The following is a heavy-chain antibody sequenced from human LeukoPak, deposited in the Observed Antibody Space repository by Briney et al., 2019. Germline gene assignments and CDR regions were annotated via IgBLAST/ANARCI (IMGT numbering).Heavy chain of an antibody. J-gene: IGHJ6*03. Sequence: SVNVSCKASGYTLTSYGISWVRQAPGQGREWMGGIIPIFGTANYAQKSQGRVTNTADKSTSTAYVELRSLTSEDTAVYYCARDKGRGDDSYGSGSYYMDYYYYMDVWGKGTTVTVSS. V-gene: IGHV1-69*06. CDR3: ARDKGRGDDSYGSGSYYMDYYYYMDV. CDR1: GYTLTSYG. D-gene: IGHD3-10*01. CDR2: IIPIFGTA.